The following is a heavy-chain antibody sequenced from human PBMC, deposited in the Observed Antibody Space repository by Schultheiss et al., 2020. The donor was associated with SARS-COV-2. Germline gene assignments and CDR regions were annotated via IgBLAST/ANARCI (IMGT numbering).Heavy chain of an antibody. CDR2: ISGTSDTI. D-gene: IGHD3-22*01. CDR1: GFTFSDHY. V-gene: IGHV3-69-1*01. Sequence: GGSLRLSCAASGFTFSDHYMDWVRQAPGRGMEWVSFISGTSDTIKYADLVKGRFTVSRDNGKNTLYLQMNSLRAEDTAVYYCGRGPGGYTSYFDYWGQGTLVTVSS. CDR3: GRGPGGYTSYFDY. J-gene: IGHJ4*02.